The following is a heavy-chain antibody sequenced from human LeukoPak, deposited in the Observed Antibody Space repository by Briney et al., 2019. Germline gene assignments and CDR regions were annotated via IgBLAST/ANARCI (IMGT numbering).Heavy chain of an antibody. V-gene: IGHV3-23*01. Sequence: GGSLRLSCAASGFTFSSYAMSWVRQAPGKGLEWVSAISGSGGSTYYADSVKGRFTISRDNAKNSLYLQMNSLRAEDTAVYYCARDLTLAVADYWGQGTLVTVSS. CDR1: GFTFSSYA. D-gene: IGHD6-19*01. CDR2: ISGSGGST. CDR3: ARDLTLAVADY. J-gene: IGHJ4*02.